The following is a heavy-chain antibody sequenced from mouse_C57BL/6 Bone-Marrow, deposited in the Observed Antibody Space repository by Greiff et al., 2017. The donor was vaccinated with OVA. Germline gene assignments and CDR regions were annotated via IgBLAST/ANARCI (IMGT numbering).Heavy chain of an antibody. CDR3: ARSEGPITTVVADFDY. D-gene: IGHD1-1*01. V-gene: IGHV1-64*01. Sequence: VQLQQPGAELVKPGASVKLSCKASGYTFTSYWMHWVKQRPGQGLEWIGMIHPNSGSTNYNEKFKSKATLTVDKSSSTAYMQLSSLTSEDSAVYYCARSEGPITTVVADFDYWGQGTTLTVSS. CDR1: GYTFTSYW. CDR2: IHPNSGST. J-gene: IGHJ2*01.